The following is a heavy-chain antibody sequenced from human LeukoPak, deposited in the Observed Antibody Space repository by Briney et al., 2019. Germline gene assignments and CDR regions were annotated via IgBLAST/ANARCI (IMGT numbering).Heavy chain of an antibody. CDR3: ARLHYYDILTGYYFDY. J-gene: IGHJ4*02. CDR1: GYSLTRYW. D-gene: IGHD3-9*01. CDR2: IYPGDSDT. V-gene: IGHV5-51*01. Sequence: GESLKISRKGSGYSLTRYWNGLVRQMPGKGLEWMGIIYPGDSDTRYSPSFQGQVTISADKSISTAYLQWSSLKASDTAMYYCARLHYYDILTGYYFDYWGQGTLVTVSS.